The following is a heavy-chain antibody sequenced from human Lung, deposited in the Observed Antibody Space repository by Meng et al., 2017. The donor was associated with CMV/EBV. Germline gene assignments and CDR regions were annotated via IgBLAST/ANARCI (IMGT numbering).Heavy chain of an antibody. V-gene: IGHV3-21*01. CDR1: GFTFGSHS. Sequence: GGSLRLXCAAPGFTFGSHSMNWVRQAPGKGLEWVSSITGDSTYKHYADSLKGRFTISRDNAKNSLYLQMNSLRAEDTAVYYCARDSDDYDFWSAYYTDAFDFWGQGTMVTFSS. D-gene: IGHD3-3*01. CDR2: ITGDSTYK. CDR3: ARDSDDYDFWSAYYTDAFDF. J-gene: IGHJ3*01.